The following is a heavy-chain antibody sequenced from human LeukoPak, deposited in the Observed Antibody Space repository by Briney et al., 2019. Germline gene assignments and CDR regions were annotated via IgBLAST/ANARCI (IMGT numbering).Heavy chain of an antibody. J-gene: IGHJ4*02. D-gene: IGHD1-1*01. V-gene: IGHV3-9*01. CDR2: ISWKSGSI. CDR3: AKDIGDWNDDGGFFDY. Sequence: GRSLRLSCAASGFTFDDYAMHWVRQAPGKGLEWVSGISWKSGSIGYADSVKGRFTISRDNAKNSLYLQMNSLRAEDTALYYCAKDIGDWNDDGGFFDYWGQGTLVTVSS. CDR1: GFTFDDYA.